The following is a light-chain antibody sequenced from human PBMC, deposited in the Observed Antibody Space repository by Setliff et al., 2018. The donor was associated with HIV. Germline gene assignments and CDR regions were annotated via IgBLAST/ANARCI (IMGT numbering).Light chain of an antibody. CDR2: GNN. CDR3: QSYDSSLSGSVV. CDR1: RSNIGAGYD. J-gene: IGLJ2*01. Sequence: QSVLTQPPSVSGAPGQRVTISCTGSRSNIGAGYDVHWYQQLPGTAPKLLISGNNNRPSGVPDRFPGSESGTSASLAITGLQADDEADYYCQSYDSSLSGSVVFGGGTKVTVL. V-gene: IGLV1-40*01.